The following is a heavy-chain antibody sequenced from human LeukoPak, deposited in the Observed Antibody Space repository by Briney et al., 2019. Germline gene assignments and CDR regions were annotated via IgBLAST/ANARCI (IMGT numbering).Heavy chain of an antibody. V-gene: IGHV3-7*01. CDR1: GFTFSRYW. D-gene: IGHD3-10*01. Sequence: GGSLRLSCAASGFTFSRYWMSWVRQAPGKGLEWVANINQDGSEKHYVDSVRGRFTISRDNAKNSLHLQMNGLRAEDTAVYHCARDGELLWFGNVDYYNMDVWGKGTTVTVSS. CDR2: INQDGSEK. J-gene: IGHJ6*03. CDR3: ARDGELLWFGNVDYYNMDV.